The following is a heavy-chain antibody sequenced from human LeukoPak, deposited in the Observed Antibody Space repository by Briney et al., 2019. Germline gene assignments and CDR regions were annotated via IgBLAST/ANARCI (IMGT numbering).Heavy chain of an antibody. CDR2: ISAYNGNT. CDR1: GYTFTSYG. D-gene: IGHD1-26*01. J-gene: IGHJ4*02. Sequence: ASVKVSCKASGYTFTSYGINWVRQAPGQGLEWMGWISAYNGNTNYAQKLQGRVTMTTDTSTSTVYMELRSLRSDDTAVYYCARDLDQYSGRYGGFGHDFWGQGTLVTVSS. CDR3: ARDLDQYSGRYGGFGHDF. V-gene: IGHV1-18*01.